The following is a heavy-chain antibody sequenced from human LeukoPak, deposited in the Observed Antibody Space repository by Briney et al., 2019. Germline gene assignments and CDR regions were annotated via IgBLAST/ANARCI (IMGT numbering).Heavy chain of an antibody. Sequence: PSEALSVTCAVSGGSVSSDVYCWGWIRQRPGKGLEWIGYIQHSGLTYLNPSLKSRISLSIDTPKNQVSLKLSSVPAADTPVNYCATKPATLYYFDYWGQGTLVTVSS. CDR3: ATKPATLYYFDY. CDR2: IQHSGLT. V-gene: IGHV4-31*11. J-gene: IGHJ4*02. CDR1: GGSVSSDVYC. D-gene: IGHD1-14*01.